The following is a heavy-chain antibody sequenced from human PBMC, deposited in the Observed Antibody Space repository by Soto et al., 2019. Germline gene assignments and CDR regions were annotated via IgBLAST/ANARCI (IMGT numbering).Heavy chain of an antibody. CDR1: GFSFSAYS. V-gene: IGHV3-48*02. CDR3: TRAMPTQYGDAFDI. CDR2: ISSSSSTI. D-gene: IGHD2-2*01. Sequence: EVPLVESGGGLVQPGGSLRLSCAASGFSFSAYSMNWVRQAPGKGLEWLSYISSSSSTIYCADSVKGRFTISRDNAKNSLYLQMNSLRDEDTSVYYCTRAMPTQYGDAFDIWGQGTMVTVSS. J-gene: IGHJ3*02.